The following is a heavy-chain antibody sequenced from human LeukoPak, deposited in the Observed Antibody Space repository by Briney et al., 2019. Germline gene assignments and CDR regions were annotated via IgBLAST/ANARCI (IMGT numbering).Heavy chain of an antibody. CDR2: INSDGSST. J-gene: IGHJ4*02. CDR3: ARGSDYVWGSYREFDY. V-gene: IGHV3-74*01. Sequence: GGSLRLSCAASGFTFSSYWMHWVRQAPGKGLVWVSRINSDGSSTSYADSVKGRFTISRDNAKNTLYLQMNSLRAEDTAVYYCARGSDYVWGSYREFDYWGQGTLVTVPS. D-gene: IGHD3-16*02. CDR1: GFTFSSYW.